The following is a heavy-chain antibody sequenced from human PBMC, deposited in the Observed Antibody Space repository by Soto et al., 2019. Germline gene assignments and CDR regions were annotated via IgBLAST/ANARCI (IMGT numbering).Heavy chain of an antibody. CDR1: GFTFSDYY. CDR3: ARDLRSSLETDYHYYYMDV. CDR2: ISSSGSTI. D-gene: IGHD2-15*01. Sequence: GGSLRLSCAASGFTFSDYYMSWIRQAPGKGLEWVSYISSSGSTIYYADSVKGRFTISRDNAKNSLYLQMNSLRAEDTAVYYCARDLRSSLETDYHYYYMDVWGKGTTVTVSS. J-gene: IGHJ6*03. V-gene: IGHV3-11*01.